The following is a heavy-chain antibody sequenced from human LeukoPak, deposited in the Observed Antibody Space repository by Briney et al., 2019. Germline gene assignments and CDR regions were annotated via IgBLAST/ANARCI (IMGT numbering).Heavy chain of an antibody. CDR2: IIPILGIA. CDR1: GGTFSSYA. V-gene: IGHV1-69*04. J-gene: IGHJ5*02. CDR3: ARDGDYYDSSPWSS. Sequence: ASVKVSCKASGGTFSSYAISWVRQAPGQGLEWMGRIIPILGIANYAQKFQGRVTITADKSTSTAYMELSSLRSEDAAVYYCARDGDYYDSSPWSSWGQGTLVTVSS. D-gene: IGHD3-22*01.